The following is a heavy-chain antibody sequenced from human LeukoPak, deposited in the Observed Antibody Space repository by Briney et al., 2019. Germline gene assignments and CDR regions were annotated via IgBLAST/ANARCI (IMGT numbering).Heavy chain of an antibody. CDR3: ARDGKISPGPLVY. CDR1: GYTFTIYG. Sequence: ASVKASPKASGYTFTIYGVSWVRQAPGQGLEWMGWISAYNGNTNYAQKLQGRVTMTTDISTSTAYVELRSLRSDDTAIYYCARDGKISPGPLVYWGQGTLVTVSS. CDR2: ISAYNGNT. J-gene: IGHJ4*02. D-gene: IGHD1-26*01. V-gene: IGHV1-18*01.